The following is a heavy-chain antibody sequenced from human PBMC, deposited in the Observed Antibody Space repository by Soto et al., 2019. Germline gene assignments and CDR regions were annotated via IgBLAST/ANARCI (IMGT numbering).Heavy chain of an antibody. Sequence: XXTLSLPFTISGGSISSYYWGWIRQPPGKGLEWIGYIYYSGSTNYNPSLKSRVTISVDTSKNQFSLKLRSVTAADTAVYYCARRYGKNAFDIWGQGTMVTVSS. J-gene: IGHJ3*02. V-gene: IGHV4-59*01. CDR2: IYYSGST. CDR3: ARRYGKNAFDI. D-gene: IGHD5-18*01. CDR1: GGSISSYY.